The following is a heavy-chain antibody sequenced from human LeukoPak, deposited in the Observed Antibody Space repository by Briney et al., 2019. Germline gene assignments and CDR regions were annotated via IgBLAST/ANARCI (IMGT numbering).Heavy chain of an antibody. Sequence: GGSLRLSCAASGFTFSNAWMSWVRQAPGTGLEWVGRIKSKTDGGTTDYAAPVKGRFTISRDDSKNTLYLQMNSLKTEDTAVYYCTTSDYVWGSYRYNLDYWGQGTLVTVSS. CDR1: GFTFSNAW. CDR3: TTSDYVWGSYRYNLDY. V-gene: IGHV3-15*01. J-gene: IGHJ4*02. CDR2: IKSKTDGGTT. D-gene: IGHD3-16*02.